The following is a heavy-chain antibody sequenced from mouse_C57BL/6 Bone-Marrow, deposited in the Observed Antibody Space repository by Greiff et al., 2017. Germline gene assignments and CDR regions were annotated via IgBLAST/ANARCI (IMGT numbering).Heavy chain of an antibody. J-gene: IGHJ4*01. D-gene: IGHD1-1*01. CDR1: GYAFSSSW. CDR3: ARHYGSSYPYARDD. CDR2: IYPGDGDT. Sequence: VQLQQSGPELVQPGASVKISCKASGYAFSSSWMNWVKQRPGKGLGWIGRIYPGDGDTNYNGKFKGKATLTADKYSSTAYMQLSSLTSEDSAVYFCARHYGSSYPYARDDWGQGTSVTVSS. V-gene: IGHV1-82*01.